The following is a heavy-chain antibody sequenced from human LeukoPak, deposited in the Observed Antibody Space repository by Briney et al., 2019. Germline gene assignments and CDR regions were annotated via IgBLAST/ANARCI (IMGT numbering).Heavy chain of an antibody. V-gene: IGHV3-7*01. Sequence: GGSLRLSCTASGFTFGSHWMIWVRWAPGKGLEWVANTNQDGSRKKYVDSVRGRFTVSRDNAKNSVYLQMNSLGIEDTAMYYCVAYKFLLSWSAFDFWGRGTMVTVSS. CDR1: GFTFGSHW. CDR2: TNQDGSRK. D-gene: IGHD6-13*01. CDR3: VAYKFLLSWSAFDF. J-gene: IGHJ3*01.